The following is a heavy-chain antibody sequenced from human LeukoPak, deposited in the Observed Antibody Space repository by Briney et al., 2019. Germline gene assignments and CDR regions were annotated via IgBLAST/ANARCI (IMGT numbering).Heavy chain of an antibody. Sequence: GGSLRLSCAASGFTFSSYSMNWVRQAPGKGLEWVSFISSSGTYIYYADSMKGRFTISRDNAKNSLYLQMNSLRAEDTAVYYRARNGGNSDFDYWGQGTLVTVSS. V-gene: IGHV3-21*01. D-gene: IGHD4-23*01. CDR1: GFTFSSYS. CDR3: ARNGGNSDFDY. J-gene: IGHJ4*02. CDR2: ISSSGTYI.